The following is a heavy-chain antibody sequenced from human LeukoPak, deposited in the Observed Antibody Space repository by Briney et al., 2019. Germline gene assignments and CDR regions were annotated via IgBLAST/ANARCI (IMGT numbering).Heavy chain of an antibody. Sequence: SETLSLTCTVSGGSISSYYWSWIRQPAGKGLEWIGRIYTSGSTNYNPSLKSRVTMSVDTSKNQFSLKLSSVTAADTAVYYCARGGGWYSSSWLDYWGQGTLVTVSS. J-gene: IGHJ4*02. CDR3: ARGGGWYSSSWLDY. D-gene: IGHD6-13*01. CDR2: IYTSGST. CDR1: GGSISSYY. V-gene: IGHV4-4*07.